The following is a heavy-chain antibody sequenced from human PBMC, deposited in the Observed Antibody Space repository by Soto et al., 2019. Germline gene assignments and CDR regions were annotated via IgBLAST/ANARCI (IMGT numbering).Heavy chain of an antibody. CDR1: GDSFSNINYY. CDR3: ARHGRFCSGDSCSFDY. Sequence: QVQLQESGPGLVKPSETLSLTCTVSGDSFSNINYYWGWVRQPPGKGLEWIASLSYGANTYYNPSLKSRVTISVDTSNNHFSLKLSSVTAADTAVYYCARHGRFCSGDSCSFDYWGQGTLVTVSS. CDR2: LSYGANT. V-gene: IGHV4-39*01. D-gene: IGHD2-15*01. J-gene: IGHJ4*02.